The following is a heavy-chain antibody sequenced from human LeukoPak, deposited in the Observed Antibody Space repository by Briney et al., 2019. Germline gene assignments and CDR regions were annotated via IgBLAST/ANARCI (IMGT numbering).Heavy chain of an antibody. CDR1: GFTFSDYY. Sequence: GGSLRLSCAASGFTFSDYYMSWIRQAPGKGLEWISYISSSSSYTNYADSVKGRFTISRDNAKNSLYLQMNSLRAEDTAVYYCARAGTTGIWYFDYWGQGTLVTVSS. J-gene: IGHJ4*02. V-gene: IGHV3-11*05. D-gene: IGHD4-11*01. CDR3: ARAGTTGIWYFDY. CDR2: ISSSSSYT.